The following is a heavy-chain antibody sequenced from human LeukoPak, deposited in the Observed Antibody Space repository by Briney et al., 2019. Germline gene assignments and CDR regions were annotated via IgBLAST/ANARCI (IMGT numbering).Heavy chain of an antibody. CDR3: AIRKYYDILTGYRKIPTSGFDP. Sequence: SETLSLTCAVYGGSFSYYYWSWIRQPPGKTLEWIGEINHSGSTNYNPSLKSRATISVDTSKNQFSLKLSSVTAADTAVYYCAIRKYYDILTGYRKIPTSGFDPWGQGTLVTVSS. D-gene: IGHD3-9*01. J-gene: IGHJ5*02. V-gene: IGHV4-34*01. CDR1: GGSFSYYY. CDR2: INHSGST.